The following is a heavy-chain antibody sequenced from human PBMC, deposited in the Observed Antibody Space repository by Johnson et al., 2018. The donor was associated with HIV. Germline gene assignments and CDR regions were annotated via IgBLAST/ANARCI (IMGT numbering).Heavy chain of an antibody. D-gene: IGHD1-26*01. CDR3: AKDMGIVGATHDAFDI. CDR2: ISWTSGSI. Sequence: VQLVESGGGLVQPGRSLRLSCAASGFTFDDYAMHWVRQAPGEGLEWVSGISWTSGSIGDADSVKGRFTISRDNAKNSLYLQMNSLRAEDTALYYCAKDMGIVGATHDAFDIWDQGTMVTVSS. V-gene: IGHV3-9*01. CDR1: GFTFDDYA. J-gene: IGHJ3*02.